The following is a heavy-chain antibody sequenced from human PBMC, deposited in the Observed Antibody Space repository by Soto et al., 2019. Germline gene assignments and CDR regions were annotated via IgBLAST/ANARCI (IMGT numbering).Heavy chain of an antibody. CDR1: GYTFTSYY. V-gene: IGHV1-46*03. J-gene: IGHJ3*02. CDR3: AREIGDRPVHQTDAFDI. CDR2: INPSGGST. Sequence: QVQLVQSGAEVKKPGASVKVSCKASGYTFTSYYMHWVRQAPGQGLEWMGIINPSGGSTSYAQKFQGRVTMTRDTSTSTVYRELSSLRSEDTAVYYCAREIGDRPVHQTDAFDIWGQGTMVTVSS. D-gene: IGHD3-16*01.